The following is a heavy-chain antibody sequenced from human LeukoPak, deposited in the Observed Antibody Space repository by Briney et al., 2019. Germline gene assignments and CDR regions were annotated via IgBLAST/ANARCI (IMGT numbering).Heavy chain of an antibody. J-gene: IGHJ6*03. CDR2: ISYDGSNK. D-gene: IGHD1-14*01. V-gene: IGHV3-30*03. CDR3: ARSTGLYYYYMDV. Sequence: GGSLRLSCAASGFTFSSYWMSWVRQAPGKGLEWVAVISYDGSNKYYADSVKGRFTISRDNFKNTLYLQMNSLRAEDTAVYYRARSTGLYYYYMDVWGKGTTVTVSS. CDR1: GFTFSSYW.